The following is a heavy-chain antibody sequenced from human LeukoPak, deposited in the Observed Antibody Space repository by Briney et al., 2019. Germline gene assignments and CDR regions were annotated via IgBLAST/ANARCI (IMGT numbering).Heavy chain of an antibody. D-gene: IGHD2-15*01. J-gene: IGHJ4*02. CDR1: GGSFSGYS. Sequence: SETLSLTCAVYGGSFSGYSWSWIRQPPGKGLEWIGEINHSGSTNYNPSLKSRVTISVDTSKNQFSLKLSSVTAADTAVYYCARGWAYCPYFDYWGQGTLVTVSS. CDR2: INHSGST. CDR3: ARGWAYCPYFDY. V-gene: IGHV4-34*01.